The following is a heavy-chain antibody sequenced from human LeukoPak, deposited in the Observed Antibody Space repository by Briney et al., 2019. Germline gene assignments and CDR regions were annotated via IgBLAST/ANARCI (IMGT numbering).Heavy chain of an antibody. CDR2: IYYSGST. Sequence: SGTLSLSCAVSGGSPSTSRYYWGWIRQPPGKGLEWVVSIYYSGSTSYNPSPKSRATISVDTSKNQFPLKRSSVTAADTGVYYCARLNLGFPLDYWGQGTLVTVSS. CDR1: GGSPSTSRYY. J-gene: IGHJ4*02. V-gene: IGHV4-39*01. D-gene: IGHD3-10*01. CDR3: ARLNLGFPLDY.